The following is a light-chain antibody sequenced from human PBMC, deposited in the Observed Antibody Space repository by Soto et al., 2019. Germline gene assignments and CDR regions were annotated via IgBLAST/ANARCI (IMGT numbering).Light chain of an antibody. CDR3: QQSDSLPIT. CDR1: QDINIY. Sequence: DIQMTQSPSSLFASVGDRVTITCQATQDINIYLNWYQQKPGKAPNLLIYDASNLEIGVPSRFSGSGSGTHFTFTISSLQTEDIGTYYCQQSDSLPITFGRGTRLEIK. J-gene: IGKJ5*01. CDR2: DAS. V-gene: IGKV1-33*01.